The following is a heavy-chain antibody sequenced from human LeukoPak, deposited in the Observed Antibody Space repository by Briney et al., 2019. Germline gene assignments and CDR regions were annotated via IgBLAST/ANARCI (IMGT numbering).Heavy chain of an antibody. V-gene: IGHV3-21*01. J-gene: IGHJ6*02. CDR2: ISSSSSYI. Sequence: GGSLRLSCAASGFTFRSYSMIWVRQPPPKGLAGVSSISSSSSYIYCADSVKVRFTISRDNAKNSLYLQMNSVGAEDTAVYYCARDLRLNTDYYYGMDVWGQGTTVTVSS. D-gene: IGHD4/OR15-4a*01. CDR1: GFTFRSYS. CDR3: ARDLRLNTDYYYGMDV.